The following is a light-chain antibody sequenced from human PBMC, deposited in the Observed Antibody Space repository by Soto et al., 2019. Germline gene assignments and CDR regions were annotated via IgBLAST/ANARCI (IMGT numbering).Light chain of an antibody. V-gene: IGKV3-15*01. CDR2: GAS. J-gene: IGKJ5*01. CDR1: QSVSSN. Sequence: EVVMTQSPATLSVSPGERATLSCRASQSVSSNLAWYQQKPGQAPRLLIYGASTRATGIPARFSGSGSGTGFTLTISSLEPEDFAVYYCQQRSNWPITFGQGTRREIK. CDR3: QQRSNWPIT.